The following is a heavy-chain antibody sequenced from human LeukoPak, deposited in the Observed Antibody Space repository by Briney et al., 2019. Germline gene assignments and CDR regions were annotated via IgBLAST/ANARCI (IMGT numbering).Heavy chain of an antibody. J-gene: IGHJ6*02. CDR2: ISSSSSYI. CDR1: GFTFSSYS. V-gene: IGHV3-21*01. CDR3: ASFQWLVPLLDV. D-gene: IGHD6-19*01. Sequence: GGSLRLSCAASGFTFSSYSMNWVRQAPGKGLEWVSSISSSSSYIYYADSVKGRFTISRDNAKNSLYLQMNSLRAEDTAVYYCASFQWLVPLLDVWGQGTTVTVSS.